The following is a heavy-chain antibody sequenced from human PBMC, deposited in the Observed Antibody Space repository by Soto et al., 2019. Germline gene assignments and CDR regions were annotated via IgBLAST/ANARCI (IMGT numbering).Heavy chain of an antibody. CDR3: TASSGWYNAFDI. V-gene: IGHV3-23*01. CDR1: GFTFSSYA. J-gene: IGHJ3*02. D-gene: IGHD6-19*01. CDR2: ISGSGGST. Sequence: EVQLLESGGGLVQPGGSLRLSCAASGFTFSSYAMSWVRQAPGKGLEWVSAISGSGGSTYYADSVKGRFTISRDNSKNTLYLQMNSLRAEDTAVYYCTASSGWYNAFDIWGQGTMVNVSS.